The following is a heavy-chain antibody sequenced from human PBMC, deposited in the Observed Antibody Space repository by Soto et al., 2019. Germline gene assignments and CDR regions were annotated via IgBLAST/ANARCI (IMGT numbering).Heavy chain of an antibody. D-gene: IGHD2-2*01. CDR2: IIPIFGTA. CDR3: ATDTHIVVVPADAYNWFDP. J-gene: IGHJ5*02. V-gene: IGHV1-69*13. Sequence: ASVKVSCKASGGTFSSYAMSWVRQAPGQGLEWMGGIIPIFGTANYAQKFQGRVTITADESTSTAYMELSSLRSEDTAVYYCATDTHIVVVPADAYNWFDPWGQGTLVTVSS. CDR1: GGTFSSYA.